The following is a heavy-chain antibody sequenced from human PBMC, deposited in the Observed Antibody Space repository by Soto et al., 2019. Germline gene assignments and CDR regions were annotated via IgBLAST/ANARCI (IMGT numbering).Heavy chain of an antibody. CDR3: ARDRYDFWSGGINYYYYYGMAV. J-gene: IGHJ6*02. CDR1: GFTFSSYW. D-gene: IGHD3-3*01. CDR2: IKQDGSEK. V-gene: IGHV3-7*05. Sequence: PGGSLRLSCAASGFTFSSYWMSWVRQAPGKGLEWVANIKQDGSEKYYVDSVKGRFTISRDNAKNSLYLQMNSLRAEGTAVYYCARDRYDFWSGGINYYYYYGMAVWGQGTTVTVSS.